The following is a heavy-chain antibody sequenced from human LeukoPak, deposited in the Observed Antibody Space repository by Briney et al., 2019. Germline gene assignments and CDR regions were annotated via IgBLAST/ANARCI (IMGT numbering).Heavy chain of an antibody. CDR2: IYYSGST. CDR3: ARRGVTMVRGVPNWFDP. CDR1: GGSISSSSYY. Sequence: SETLSLTCTVSGGSISSSSYYWGWIRQPPGKGLEWIGSIYYSGSTYYNPSLKSRVTISVDTSKNQFSLKLSSVTAADTAVYYCARRGVTMVRGVPNWFDPWGQGTLVTVSS. V-gene: IGHV4-39*07. D-gene: IGHD3-10*01. J-gene: IGHJ5*02.